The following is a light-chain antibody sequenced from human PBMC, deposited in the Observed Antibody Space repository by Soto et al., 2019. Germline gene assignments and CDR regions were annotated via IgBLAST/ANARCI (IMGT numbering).Light chain of an antibody. J-gene: IGKJ1*01. V-gene: IGKV1-5*03. CDR1: QSFSTW. Sequence: DIPRTQSPSTLSASVGDRVTITCRASQSFSTWLAWYKQKPGKAPKRLIYKASSLESGVPSRFSGSRAGTEFTLTISSLQPDDFATYYCQQDNSYWTFGQGTKVEIK. CDR2: KAS. CDR3: QQDNSYWT.